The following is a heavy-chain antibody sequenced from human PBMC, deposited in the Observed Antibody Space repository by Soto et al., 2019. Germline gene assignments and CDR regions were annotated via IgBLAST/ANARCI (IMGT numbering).Heavy chain of an antibody. D-gene: IGHD7-27*01. CDR3: AKDPLGVDY. CDR1: GFTFSRYI. J-gene: IGHJ4*02. CDR2: ISGSDDDT. V-gene: IGHV3-23*01. Sequence: GGSLRLSCAASGFTFSRYIMSWVRQAPGKGLEWVSSISGSDDDTYYADSVKGRFTISRDHSKNTLFLQMNSLRAEDTAIYYCAKDPLGVDYWGQGTLVTVSS.